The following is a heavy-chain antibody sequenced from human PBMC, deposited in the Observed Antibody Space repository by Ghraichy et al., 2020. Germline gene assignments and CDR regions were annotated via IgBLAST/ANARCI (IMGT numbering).Heavy chain of an antibody. D-gene: IGHD3-10*01. J-gene: IGHJ6*03. V-gene: IGHV3-30-3*02. CDR2: ISYDGSNK. Sequence: GGSLRLSCAASGFTFSSYAMHWVRQAPGKGLEWVAVISYDGSNKYYADSVKGRFTISRDNSKNTLYLQMNSLRAEDTAVYYCAKNYYGSGFFGYYYYYMDVWGKGTTVTVSS. CDR3: AKNYYGSGFFGYYYYYMDV. CDR1: GFTFSSYA.